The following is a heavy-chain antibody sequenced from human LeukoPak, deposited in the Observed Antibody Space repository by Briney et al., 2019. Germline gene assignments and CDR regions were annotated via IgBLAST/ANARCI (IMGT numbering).Heavy chain of an antibody. D-gene: IGHD6-13*01. CDR3: ARLTAAAGTS. CDR1: GGSISSYY. J-gene: IGHJ5*02. CDR2: IYYSRST. V-gene: IGHV4-59*08. Sequence: SETLPLTCTVSGGSISSYYWSWIRQPPGKGLEWIGYIYYSRSTNYNPSLKSRVTISVDTSKNQFSLKLSSVTAADTAVYYCARLTAAAGTSWGQGTLVTVSS.